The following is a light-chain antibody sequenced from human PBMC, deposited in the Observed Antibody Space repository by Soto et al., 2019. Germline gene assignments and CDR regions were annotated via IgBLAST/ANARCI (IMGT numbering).Light chain of an antibody. CDR2: DVI. Sequence: QSALTQPRSVSGSPGQSVTLSCTGTSSDVGGYNYVSWYQQHPGKAPKLMIYDVITRPSGVPDRFSGSKSGNTASLTISGLQAEDEADYYRCSYAGSYTFVFGTGTKVTVL. V-gene: IGLV2-11*01. CDR1: SSDVGGYNY. J-gene: IGLJ1*01. CDR3: CSYAGSYTFV.